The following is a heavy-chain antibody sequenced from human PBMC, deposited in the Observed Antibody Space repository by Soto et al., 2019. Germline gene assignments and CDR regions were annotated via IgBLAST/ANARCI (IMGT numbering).Heavy chain of an antibody. J-gene: IGHJ4*02. CDR1: GFTFSNYA. V-gene: IGHV3-23*01. CDR3: AKGGLFYYATSGHGAHFFDY. D-gene: IGHD3-10*01. CDR2: ISGDGGST. Sequence: PGGSLRLSCAASGFTFSNYAMTWVRQAPGKGLEWVSGISGDGGSTYYADSVKGRFTISRDNSKNTLYLQMNSLRAEDTAVYYCAKGGLFYYATSGHGAHFFDYWGRGSLVTVSS.